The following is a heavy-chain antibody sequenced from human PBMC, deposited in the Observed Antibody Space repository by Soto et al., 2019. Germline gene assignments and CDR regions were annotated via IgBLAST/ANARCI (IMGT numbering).Heavy chain of an antibody. J-gene: IGHJ6*02. CDR1: GFTLSRYG. CDR3: ARGAEHQLLSRDYFYGMDV. CDR2: XSFEGNTQ. D-gene: IGHD1-1*01. Sequence: QVQLVESGGGVVQPGRSLRLSCAASGFTLSRYGMHWVRQAPGKGLXWVXXXSFEGNTQYYADSVKGRFTISRDNSKDTLSLQIHSLRPEDTAVYYCARGAEHQLLSRDYFYGMDVWGQGTTVSVSS. V-gene: IGHV3-30*05.